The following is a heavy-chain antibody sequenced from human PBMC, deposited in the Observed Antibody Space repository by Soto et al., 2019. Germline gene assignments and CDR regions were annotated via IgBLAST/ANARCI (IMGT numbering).Heavy chain of an antibody. CDR2: IIPILGIA. J-gene: IGHJ3*02. D-gene: IGHD2-15*01. CDR3: DSYGGTDDAFDI. CDR1: GGTFSSYT. V-gene: IGHV1-69*02. Sequence: QVQLVQSGAEVKKPGSSVKVSCKASGGTFSSYTISWVRQAPGQGLEWMGRIIPILGIANYAQKFQGRVTITADKSRSTAYMELSSLISEDTAVYYGDSYGGTDDAFDIWVQCTMVTVSS.